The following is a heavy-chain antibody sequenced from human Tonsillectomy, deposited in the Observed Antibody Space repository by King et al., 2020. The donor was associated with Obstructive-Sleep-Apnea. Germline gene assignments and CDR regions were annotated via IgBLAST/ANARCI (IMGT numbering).Heavy chain of an antibody. J-gene: IGHJ4*02. CDR2: MNPNSGNT. CDR1: GYTFTSYD. V-gene: IGHV1-8*01. CDR3: ARRLGHSCDF. D-gene: IGHD5-18*01. Sequence: QLVQSGAEVKKPGASVKVSCNASGYTFTSYDINWVRQATGQGLEWMGWMNPNSGNTDYAQKFQGRVTMTRNTSISTAYMEVSSLDSDDTAVYFCARRLGHSCDFWGQGTLVTVSS.